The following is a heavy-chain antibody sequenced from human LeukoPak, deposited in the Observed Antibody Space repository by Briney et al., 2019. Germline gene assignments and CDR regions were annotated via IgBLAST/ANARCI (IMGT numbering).Heavy chain of an antibody. CDR1: GFTFSSYG. V-gene: IGHV3-30*02. J-gene: IGHJ4*02. CDR3: AKDPVDDSSGYGYYFDY. Sequence: GGSLRLSCAASGFTFSSYGMHWVRQAPGKGLEWVAFIRYDGGNKYYADSVKGRFTISRDNSKNTLYLQMNSLRAEDTAVYYCAKDPVDDSSGYGYYFDYWGQGTLVTVSS. CDR2: IRYDGGNK. D-gene: IGHD3-22*01.